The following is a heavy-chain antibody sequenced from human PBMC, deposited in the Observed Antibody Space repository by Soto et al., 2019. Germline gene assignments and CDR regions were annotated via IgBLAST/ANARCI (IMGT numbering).Heavy chain of an antibody. D-gene: IGHD6-13*01. CDR3: AKDGGLGSSWYYFDY. CDR2: ISWNSGSI. Sequence: GGSLRLSCAASGFSFDGYAMHWVRQAPGKGLEWVSGISWNSGSIGYADSVKGRFTISRDNAKNSLYLQMNSLRAEDTALYYCAKDGGLGSSWYYFDYWGQGTLVTVSS. J-gene: IGHJ4*02. CDR1: GFSFDGYA. V-gene: IGHV3-9*01.